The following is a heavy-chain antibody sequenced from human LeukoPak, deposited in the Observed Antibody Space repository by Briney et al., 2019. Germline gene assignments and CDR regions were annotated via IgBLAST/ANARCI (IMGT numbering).Heavy chain of an antibody. CDR2: ISAYNGNT. CDR1: GYTFTSYG. D-gene: IGHD5-24*01. CDR3: ARVGPHRKMATTRYHFDY. J-gene: IGHJ4*02. V-gene: IGHV1-18*01. Sequence: EASVKVSCKASGYTFTSYGISWVRQAPGQGLEWMGWISAYNGNTNYAQKLQGRVTMTTDTSTSTAYMELRSLRSDDTAVYYCARVGPHRKMATTRYHFDYWGQGTLVTVSS.